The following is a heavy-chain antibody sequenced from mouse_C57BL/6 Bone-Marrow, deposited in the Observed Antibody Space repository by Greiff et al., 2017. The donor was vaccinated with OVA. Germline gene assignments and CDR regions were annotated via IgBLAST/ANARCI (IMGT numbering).Heavy chain of an antibody. CDR1: GFNIKDDY. Sequence: VQLKQSGAELVRPGASVKLSCTASGFNIKDDYMHWVKQRPEQGLEWIGWIDPENGDTEYASKFQGKATITADTSSNTAYLQLSSLTSEDTAVYYCTFYGNFYFDYWGQGTTLTVSS. D-gene: IGHD2-1*01. CDR3: TFYGNFYFDY. CDR2: IDPENGDT. J-gene: IGHJ2*01. V-gene: IGHV14-4*01.